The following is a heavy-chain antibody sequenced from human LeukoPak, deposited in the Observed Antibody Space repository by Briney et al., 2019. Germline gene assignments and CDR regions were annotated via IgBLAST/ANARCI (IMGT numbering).Heavy chain of an antibody. CDR3: ARSYCRGGSCYSGDAFDF. CDR2: ITSSSSYI. CDR1: GFTFSSYS. Sequence: GGSLRLSCAASGFTFSSYSMNWVRQAPGKGLEWVSSITSSSSYIYYADLVKGRFTISRDNAKNSLYLQMNSLRVEDTAVYYCARSYCRGGSCYSGDAFDFWGQGTMVTVSS. D-gene: IGHD2-15*01. V-gene: IGHV3-21*01. J-gene: IGHJ3*01.